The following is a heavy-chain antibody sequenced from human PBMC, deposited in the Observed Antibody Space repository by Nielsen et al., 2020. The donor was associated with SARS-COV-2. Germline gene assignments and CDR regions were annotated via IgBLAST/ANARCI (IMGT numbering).Heavy chain of an antibody. CDR2: IWYDGSNK. Sequence: GESLKISCAASGFTFSSYAMHWVRQAPGEGLEWVALIWYDGSNKYYANSVKGRFTISRDNSKNTLYLHMNSLRAEDTAVYYCARDSVQGVIHWFDPWGQGTLVTVSS. CDR3: ARDSVQGVIHWFDP. CDR1: GFTFSSYA. J-gene: IGHJ5*02. V-gene: IGHV3-33*08. D-gene: IGHD3-10*01.